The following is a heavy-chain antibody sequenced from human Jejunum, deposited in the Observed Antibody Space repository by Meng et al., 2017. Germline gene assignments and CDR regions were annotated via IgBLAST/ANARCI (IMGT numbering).Heavy chain of an antibody. CDR3: ARAIRERYFDS. CDR1: VVSTPAPFY. D-gene: IGHD1-14*01. J-gene: IGHJ4*02. Sequence: QVPLPEPGPGLVQPSGTLFLTCTVSVVSTPAPFYWTWIRQAPGKGLEWIGEVWPSGATYYNPSLSSRITISIDTSNNQFSLEVAFLTAADTAVYYCARAIRERYFDSWGQGTLVTVSS. CDR2: VWPSGAT. V-gene: IGHV4-4*02.